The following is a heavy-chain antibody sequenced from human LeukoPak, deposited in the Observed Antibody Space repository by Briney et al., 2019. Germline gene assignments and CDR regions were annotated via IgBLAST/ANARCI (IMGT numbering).Heavy chain of an antibody. V-gene: IGHV3-48*03. CDR1: GFSFSNYE. Sequence: GGSLRLSCAASGFSFSNYEMDWVRQAPGKGLEWVSYISSSGTTIYYAASVKGRFTISRDTSKNTLYLQMNSLRPEDTAVYYCARVLGSYYYAMDVWGQGTTVTVSS. D-gene: IGHD7-27*01. CDR2: ISSSGTTI. CDR3: ARVLGSYYYAMDV. J-gene: IGHJ6*02.